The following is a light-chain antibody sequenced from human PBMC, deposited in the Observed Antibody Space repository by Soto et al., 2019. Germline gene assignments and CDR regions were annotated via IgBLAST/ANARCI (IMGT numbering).Light chain of an antibody. J-gene: IGKJ4*01. Sequence: DIVMTQSPATPSVSPGERATLSCRASQSVASNLAWYQQSPGQAPRLLIYGASIRATGAPVRFSGSGSGTEFTLTISSLQSEDFAVYYCHHYNNWPHTFGGGTKVEVK. CDR1: QSVASN. CDR3: HHYNNWPHT. CDR2: GAS. V-gene: IGKV3-15*01.